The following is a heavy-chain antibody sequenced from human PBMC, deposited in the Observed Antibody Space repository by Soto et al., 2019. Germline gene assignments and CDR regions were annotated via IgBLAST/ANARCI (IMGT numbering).Heavy chain of an antibody. Sequence: GGSLRLSCAASGFTFSSYRMHWVRQAPGKGLVWVSRINSDGSSTSYADSVKGRFTISRDNAKNTLYLQMNSLRAEDTAVYYCARDLSLVVAATRGDNWFDPWGQGTLVTVS. V-gene: IGHV3-74*01. J-gene: IGHJ5*02. D-gene: IGHD2-15*01. CDR1: GFTFSSYR. CDR2: INSDGSST. CDR3: ARDLSLVVAATRGDNWFDP.